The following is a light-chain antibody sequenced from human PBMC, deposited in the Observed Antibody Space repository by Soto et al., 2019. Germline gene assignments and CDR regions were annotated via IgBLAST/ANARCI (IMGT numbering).Light chain of an antibody. CDR3: QQYHNWPPIT. Sequence: IVLTHSPATLSFSPGEIATLSFRAIQSVSTYLAWYQQSPVQAPRLLIYGAYSMATVIPDRFSGSGSGTDFTLTLSRLEPEDFGVYYCQQYHNWPPITSGQGTRLQIK. J-gene: IGKJ5*01. CDR2: GAY. CDR1: QSVSTY. V-gene: IGKV3-11*01.